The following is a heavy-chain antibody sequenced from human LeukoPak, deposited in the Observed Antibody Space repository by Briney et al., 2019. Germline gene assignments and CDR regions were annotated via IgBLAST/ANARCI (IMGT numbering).Heavy chain of an antibody. CDR3: ARTTDGYSSGRYPGWPIDY. Sequence: GGSLRLSCAASGFTFRSYAIYWVRQAPGKGLEWSSGIIGSGGDTYFADSVRGRFTIFRANSKNTVFLQMDSLRAEDTAVYYCARTTDGYSSGRYPGWPIDYWGQGTLVTVSS. V-gene: IGHV3-23*01. J-gene: IGHJ4*02. CDR2: IIGSGGDT. D-gene: IGHD6-19*01. CDR1: GFTFRSYA.